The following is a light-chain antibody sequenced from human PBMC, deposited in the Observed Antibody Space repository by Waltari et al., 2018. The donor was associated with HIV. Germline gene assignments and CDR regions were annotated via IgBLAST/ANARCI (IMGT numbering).Light chain of an antibody. V-gene: IGKV1-5*03. Sequence: DIQMTQSPSTLSASAGARVTITCRASQSIGSWLAWYQQKPGKAPTLLISEASTLQTGVPSRFSGSGSGTEFTLTISSLYPDDFATYYCQEYNTYSETFGQGTKVEIK. CDR3: QEYNTYSET. CDR2: EAS. J-gene: IGKJ1*01. CDR1: QSIGSW.